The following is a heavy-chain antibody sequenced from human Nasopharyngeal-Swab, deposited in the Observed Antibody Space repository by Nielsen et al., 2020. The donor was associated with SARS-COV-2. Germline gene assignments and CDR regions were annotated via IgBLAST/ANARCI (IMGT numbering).Heavy chain of an antibody. CDR2: ISAYNGNT. J-gene: IGHJ6*02. D-gene: IGHD3-3*01. Sequence: ASVKVSCKASGYTFTSYGISWVRQAPGQGLEWMGWISAYNGNTNYAQKLQGRVTMTTDTSTSTAYMELRSLRSDDTAVYYCARGSEDDFWSGPKLDYYGMDVWGQGTTVTVSS. CDR1: GYTFTSYG. CDR3: ARGSEDDFWSGPKLDYYGMDV. V-gene: IGHV1-18*04.